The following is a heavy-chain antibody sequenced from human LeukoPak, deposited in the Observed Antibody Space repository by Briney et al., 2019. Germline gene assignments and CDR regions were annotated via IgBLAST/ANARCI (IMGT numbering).Heavy chain of an antibody. CDR3: ARGGSSWYIPMDV. CDR2: IRYDGSNK. D-gene: IGHD6-13*01. V-gene: IGHV3-30*02. J-gene: IGHJ6*03. Sequence: GGSLRLSCAASGSTFSSYGMHWVRQAPGKGLEWVAFIRYDGSNKYYADSVKGRFTISRDNAKNTLYLQMNSLRAENTAVYYCARGGSSWYIPMDVWGKGTTVTVSS. CDR1: GSTFSSYG.